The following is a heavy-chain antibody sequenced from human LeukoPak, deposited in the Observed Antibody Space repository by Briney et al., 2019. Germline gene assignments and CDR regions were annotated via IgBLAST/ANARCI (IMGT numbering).Heavy chain of an antibody. D-gene: IGHD3-10*01. J-gene: IGHJ6*02. CDR1: GGSFSGYY. CDR2: INHSGST. V-gene: IGHV4-34*01. CDR3: ASSRNYYVSGSYYSSYGMDV. Sequence: PSETLSLTCAVYGGSFSGYYWSWIRQPPGKGLEWIGEINHSGSTNYNPSLKSRVTISVDTSKNQFSLKLSSVTAADTAVYYCASSRNYYVSGSYYSSYGMDVWGQGTTVTVSS.